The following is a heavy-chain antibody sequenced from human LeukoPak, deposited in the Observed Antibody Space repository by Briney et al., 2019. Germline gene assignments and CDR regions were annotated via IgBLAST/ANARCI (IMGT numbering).Heavy chain of an antibody. CDR3: ATEAQGSYRFDN. J-gene: IGHJ4*02. Sequence: GASVKVSCKASGSIFTNYHLHWVRLAPGRGLEWMGAVYTDGGTITNTRSFQDRVTMTKDVSARTVYMELSSLNSEDTAVYYCATEAQGSYRFDNWGQEILVTVSS. CDR2: VYTDGGTI. D-gene: IGHD3-10*01. CDR1: GSIFTNYH. V-gene: IGHV1-46*01.